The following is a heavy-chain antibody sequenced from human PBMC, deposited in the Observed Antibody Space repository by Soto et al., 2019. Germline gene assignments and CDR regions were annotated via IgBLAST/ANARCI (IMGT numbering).Heavy chain of an antibody. CDR3: ASSFAGSYCGGDCYSGAFDI. Sequence: ASVKVSCKASGYTFTSYGISWVRQAPGQGLEWMGWISAYNGNTNYAQKLQGRVTMTTDTSTSTAYMELRSLRSDDTAVYYCASSFAGSYCGGDCYSGAFDIWGQGTMVTLSS. CDR1: GYTFTSYG. J-gene: IGHJ3*02. D-gene: IGHD2-21*02. V-gene: IGHV1-18*01. CDR2: ISAYNGNT.